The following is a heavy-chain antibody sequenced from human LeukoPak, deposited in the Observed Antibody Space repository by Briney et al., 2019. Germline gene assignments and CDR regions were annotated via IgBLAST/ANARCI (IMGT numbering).Heavy chain of an antibody. CDR1: GFTVNSNY. Sequence: GGSLRLSCAASGFTVNSNYMSWVRQAPGKGLEWVSVIYSGGSTYYADSVKGRFTISRDNSRNTLDLQMNSLRAEDTAVYYCARGYCSGGSCYPSPLDYWGQGTLVTVSS. V-gene: IGHV3-53*01. CDR2: IYSGGST. D-gene: IGHD2-15*01. CDR3: ARGYCSGGSCYPSPLDY. J-gene: IGHJ4*02.